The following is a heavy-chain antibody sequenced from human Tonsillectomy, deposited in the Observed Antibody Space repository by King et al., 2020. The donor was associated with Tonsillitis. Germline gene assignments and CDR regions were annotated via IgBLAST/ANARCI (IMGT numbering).Heavy chain of an antibody. CDR1: GLPFSSYA. D-gene: IGHD3-22*01. J-gene: IGHJ4*02. CDR3: AKISFGTSDTSGYYYGAYYFDY. CDR2: VSGGGDFA. V-gene: IGHV3-23*04. Sequence: VQLVESGGGLVQPGGSLRLSCAASGLPFSSYAMSWIRQAPGQGLEWVSSVSGGGDFAYYADSGKGRFTISRDNSKNTLYLQGSSLRAEDTAVYYCAKISFGTSDTSGYYYGAYYFDYWGQGTLVTVSS.